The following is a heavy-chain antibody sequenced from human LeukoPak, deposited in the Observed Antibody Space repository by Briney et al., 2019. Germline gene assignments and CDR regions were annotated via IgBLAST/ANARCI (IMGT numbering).Heavy chain of an antibody. Sequence: GRSLRLSCVPSAFTFTNAWMSWVRQVPRKGMGWVGRIQSSAEGGKTDYAAPVKGRFIISRDHSQDTHFLHMNYLETEDTAVYYCTTGLGLTMIRGVCVSWGKGTLVTVSS. CDR3: TTGLGLTMIRGVCVS. J-gene: IGHJ5*02. D-gene: IGHD3-10*01. V-gene: IGHV3-15*01. CDR1: AFTFTNAW. CDR2: IQSSAEGGKT.